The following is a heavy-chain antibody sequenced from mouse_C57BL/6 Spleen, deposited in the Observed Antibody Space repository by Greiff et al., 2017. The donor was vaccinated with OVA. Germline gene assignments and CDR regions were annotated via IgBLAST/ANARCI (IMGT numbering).Heavy chain of an antibody. Sequence: VQLQQSGAELVKPGASVKLSCTASGFNIKDYYMHWVKQRTEQGLEWIGRIDPEDGETKYAPKFQGKATTTADTSSNTAYLQLSSLTSEDTAVYYCARATVVAVQERYFDYWGQGTTLTVSS. CDR1: GFNIKDYY. D-gene: IGHD1-1*01. V-gene: IGHV14-2*01. CDR2: IDPEDGET. J-gene: IGHJ2*01. CDR3: ARATVVAVQERYFDY.